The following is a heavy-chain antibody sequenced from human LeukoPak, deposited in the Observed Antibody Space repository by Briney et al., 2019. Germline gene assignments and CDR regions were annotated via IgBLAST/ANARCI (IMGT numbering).Heavy chain of an antibody. CDR1: GYTFTDYY. CDR2: ISAYNGNT. V-gene: IGHV1-18*04. J-gene: IGHJ5*02. CDR3: ARDRCIPRCNWFDP. D-gene: IGHD2-8*01. Sequence: VASVKVSCKASGYTFTDYYMHWVRQAPGQGLEWMGWISAYNGNTNYAQKLQGRVTMTTDTSTSTAYMELRSLRSDDTAVYYCARDRCIPRCNWFDPWGQGTLVTVSS.